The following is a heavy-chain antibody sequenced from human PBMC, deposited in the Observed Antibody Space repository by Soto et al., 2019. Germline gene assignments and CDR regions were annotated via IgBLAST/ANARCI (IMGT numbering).Heavy chain of an antibody. V-gene: IGHV1-69*13. Sequence: SVKVSCKASGGTFSSYAISWVRQAPGQGLEWMGGIIPIFGTANYAQKFQGRVTITADESTSTAYMELCSLRSEDTAVYYCARVNARYSSGWYYFDYWGQGTLVTVSS. D-gene: IGHD6-19*01. J-gene: IGHJ4*02. CDR3: ARVNARYSSGWYYFDY. CDR2: IIPIFGTA. CDR1: GGTFSSYA.